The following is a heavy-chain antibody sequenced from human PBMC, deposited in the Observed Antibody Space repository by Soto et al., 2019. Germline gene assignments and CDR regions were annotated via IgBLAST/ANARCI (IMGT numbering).Heavy chain of an antibody. D-gene: IGHD6-25*01. CDR2: IYYTGNT. V-gene: IGHV4-31*03. CDR3: AGQTFTIAAASYGRSNWFDP. CDR1: GGSICSGGSICSGGHY. Sequence: SETLSLTCTVSGGSICSGGSICSGGHYWTWIRQHPGKGLEWIGYIYYTGNTYYTPSLKSRLTMSIDTSKNEFSLRLNSVTAADTAVYYCAGQTFTIAAASYGRSNWFDPWGPGTLVTVSS. J-gene: IGHJ5*02.